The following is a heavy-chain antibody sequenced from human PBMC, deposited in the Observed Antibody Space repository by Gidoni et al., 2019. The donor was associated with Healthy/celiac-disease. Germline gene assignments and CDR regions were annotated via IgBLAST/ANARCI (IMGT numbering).Heavy chain of an antibody. CDR1: GFTFSSYS. J-gene: IGHJ4*02. Sequence: EVQLVESGGGLVQPGGSLRLSCAASGFTFSSYSMNGVRQAPEKGLEWVSYISSSSSTIYYAGSVKGRFTISRDNAKNSLYLQMNSLRAGDTAVYYCASGGLTDYWGQGTLVTVSS. V-gene: IGHV3-48*01. D-gene: IGHD2-15*01. CDR3: ASGGLTDY. CDR2: ISSSSSTI.